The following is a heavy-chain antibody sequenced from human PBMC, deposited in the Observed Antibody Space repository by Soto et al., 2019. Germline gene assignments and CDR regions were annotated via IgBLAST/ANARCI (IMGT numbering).Heavy chain of an antibody. J-gene: IGHJ6*02. CDR2: IIPVFGIV. CDR3: AGGRIVVEGSSAYYGMDV. Sequence: QVHLLLQSGAEVKTPGSSVKFSCKASGGNPSNSAISWVRQAPGQGLEWMGGIIPVFGIVSYAQNVQGRVTITADESTSTAYMELSSMRSEDTAVYFCAGGRIVVEGSSAYYGMDVWGQGTTVSVSS. V-gene: IGHV1-69*01. D-gene: IGHD3-22*01. CDR1: GGNPSNSA.